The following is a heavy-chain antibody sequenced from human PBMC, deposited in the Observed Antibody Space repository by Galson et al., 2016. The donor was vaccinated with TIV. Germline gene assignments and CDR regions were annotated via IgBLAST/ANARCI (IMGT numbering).Heavy chain of an antibody. V-gene: IGHV1-69*10. CDR3: ARGPAENY. CDR1: GVTFSSYA. Sequence: SVKASCKASGVTFSSYAISWVRQAPGQGLEWMGGLIPILNIANYAQEFQGRVTITADESTSTVYMELNSLRSDDTAVYYCARGPAENYWGQGTLVTVSS. CDR2: LIPILNIA. J-gene: IGHJ4*02.